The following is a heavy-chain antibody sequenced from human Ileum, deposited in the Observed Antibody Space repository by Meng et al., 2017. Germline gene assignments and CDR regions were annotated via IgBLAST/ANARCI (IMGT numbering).Heavy chain of an antibody. J-gene: IGHJ4*02. CDR1: GGSVRSDGSP. CDR3: ARDHWGSLDY. D-gene: IGHD7-27*01. CDR2: AST. Sequence: QKPGPGLVRAPETLSLFSTVSGGSVRSDGSPWGWVRQPPGKGMEWIGYASTNYNPSLKSRVTISLDTSKNQFSLELSSVTAAETAVYYCARDHWGSLDYWGQGILVTVSS. V-gene: IGHV4-61*08.